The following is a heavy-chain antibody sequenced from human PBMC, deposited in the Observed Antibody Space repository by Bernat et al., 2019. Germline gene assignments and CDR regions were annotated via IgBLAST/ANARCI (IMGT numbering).Heavy chain of an antibody. J-gene: IGHJ4*02. CDR2: ISYDGSNK. CDR3: AIVYSYGTFDY. CDR1: GFTFSSYA. Sequence: QVQLVESGGGVVQPGRSLRLSCAASGFTFSSYAMHWVRQAPGKGLEWVAVISYDGSNKYYADSVKGRFTISRDNSKNTLYLQMNSLRVEDTAVYYCAIVYSYGTFDYWGQGTLVTVSS. D-gene: IGHD5-18*01. V-gene: IGHV3-30*01.